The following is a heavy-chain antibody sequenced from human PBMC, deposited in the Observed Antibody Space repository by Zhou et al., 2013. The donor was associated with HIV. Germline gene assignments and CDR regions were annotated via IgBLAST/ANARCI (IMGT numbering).Heavy chain of an antibody. Sequence: QVQLQESGPGLVKPSETLSLTCTVSGGSIRSHYWNWIRQPPGKGLEWIGYIYYSGSTNYNPSLKSRVTISVDTSKNQFPLKLSSVTAADTAVYYCARDLYPASRYGMDVWGQGTTVTVSS. CDR1: GGSIRSHY. V-gene: IGHV4-59*11. J-gene: IGHJ6*02. CDR3: ARDLYPASRYGMDV. CDR2: IYYSGST.